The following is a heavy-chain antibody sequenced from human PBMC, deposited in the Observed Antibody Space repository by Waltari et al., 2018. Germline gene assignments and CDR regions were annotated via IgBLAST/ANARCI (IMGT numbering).Heavy chain of an antibody. D-gene: IGHD3-3*01. V-gene: IGHV4-59*08. Sequence: QVQLQESGPGLVKPSETLSLTCTVSGGSISSSSWSWIRQPPGKGLEWIGYIYYSGSTNYNPALKSRVTISVDTSKNQFSLKLSSVTAADTAVYYCARTRITIFGVVIKGYYMDVWGKGTTVTISS. CDR1: GGSISSSS. CDR2: IYYSGST. J-gene: IGHJ6*03. CDR3: ARTRITIFGVVIKGYYMDV.